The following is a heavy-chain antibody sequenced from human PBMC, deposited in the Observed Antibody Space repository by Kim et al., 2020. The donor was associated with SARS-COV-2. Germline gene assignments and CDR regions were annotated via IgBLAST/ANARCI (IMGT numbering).Heavy chain of an antibody. CDR1: GGSISSYY. V-gene: IGHV4-59*13. D-gene: IGHD2-2*01. CDR2: IYYSGST. Sequence: SETLSLTCTVSGGSISSYYWSWIRQPPGKGLEWIGYIYYSGSTNYNPSLKSRVTISVDTSKNQFSLKLSSVTAADTAVYYCARGLAVVPAARNWFDPWGQGTLVTVSS. J-gene: IGHJ5*02. CDR3: ARGLAVVPAARNWFDP.